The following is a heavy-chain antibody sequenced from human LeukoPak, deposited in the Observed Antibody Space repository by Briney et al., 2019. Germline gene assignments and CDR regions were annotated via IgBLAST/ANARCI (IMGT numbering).Heavy chain of an antibody. CDR2: IYSSEDT. V-gene: IGHV4-4*07. J-gene: IGHJ5*02. D-gene: IGHD2/OR15-2a*01. CDR3: ARTQYCTSTSCYWFDP. CDR1: GGSISSSY. Sequence: SETLSLICTVSGGSISSSYWSWIRQPAGKGLEWIGRIYSSEDTNYNPSLKSRVTMSVDTSKNQLSLKLSPVTAADTAVYYCARTQYCTSTSCYWFDPWGQGTLVTVSS.